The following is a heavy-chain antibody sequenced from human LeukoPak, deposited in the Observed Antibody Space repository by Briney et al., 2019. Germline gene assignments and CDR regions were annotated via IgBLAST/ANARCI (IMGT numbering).Heavy chain of an antibody. CDR3: ARVIIVGATGI. CDR1: GFTFSRYE. V-gene: IGHV3-48*03. D-gene: IGHD1-26*01. J-gene: IGHJ3*02. Sequence: GGSLRLFCAPSGFTFSRYEMNWVRQAPGKGLEWVSYISSGSSTVYYADSVKGRFTISRDNAKNSLYLQMNSLRAEDTAVYYCARVIIVGATGIWGQGTMVTVSS. CDR2: ISSGSSTV.